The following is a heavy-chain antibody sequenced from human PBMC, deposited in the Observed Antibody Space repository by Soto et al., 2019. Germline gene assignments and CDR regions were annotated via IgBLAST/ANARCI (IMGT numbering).Heavy chain of an antibody. CDR2: MNPNSGNT. V-gene: IGHV1-8*01. CDR1: GYTFTSYD. Sequence: QVQLVQSGAEVKKPGASVKVSCKASGYTFTSYDINWVRQATGQGLEWMGWMNPNSGNTGYAQKFQGRVTMTRNTSVSTAYRELSSLRSEDTAVYYCARGPRGYSGYKRGGHDYWGQGTLVTVSS. D-gene: IGHD5-12*01. J-gene: IGHJ4*02. CDR3: ARGPRGYSGYKRGGHDY.